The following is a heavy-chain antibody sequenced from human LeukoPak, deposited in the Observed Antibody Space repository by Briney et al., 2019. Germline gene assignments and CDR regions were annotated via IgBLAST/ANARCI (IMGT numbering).Heavy chain of an antibody. CDR1: GYTFTGYY. J-gene: IGHJ6*03. CDR2: INPNSGGT. V-gene: IGHV1-2*02. CDR3: ARCIVTAEDYYHYYYMDV. D-gene: IGHD5-18*01. Sequence: ASVKVSCKASGYTFTGYYMHWVRQAPGQGLEWMGWINPNSGGTNYAQKFQGRVTMTRDTSISTAYMELSRLRSDDTAVYYCARCIVTAEDYYHYYYMDVWGKGTTVTVSS.